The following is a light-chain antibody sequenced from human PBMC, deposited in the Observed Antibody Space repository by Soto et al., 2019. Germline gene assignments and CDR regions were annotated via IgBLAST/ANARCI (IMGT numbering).Light chain of an antibody. CDR2: GST. CDR3: QSYDTTLSGSYV. Sequence: QSVLTQPPSVSGAPGQSVTISCTGSSSNIGIGAGYDIHWYQQLPGTAPKLLIYGSTNRPSGVPDRFSGSRSGTSASLAITWLQAEDEANYYCQSYDTTLSGSYVFGTGTKLTVL. J-gene: IGLJ1*01. CDR1: SSNIGIGAGYD. V-gene: IGLV1-40*01.